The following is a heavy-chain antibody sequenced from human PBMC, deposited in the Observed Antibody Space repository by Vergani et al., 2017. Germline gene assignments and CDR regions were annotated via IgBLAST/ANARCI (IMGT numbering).Heavy chain of an antibody. J-gene: IGHJ4*02. CDR1: GYTFTSYD. CDR2: MNPNSGNT. Sequence: QVQLVQSGAEVKKPGSSVKVSCKASGYTFTSYDINWVRQATGQGLEWMGWMNPNSGNTGYAQKFQGRVTMTRNTSISTAYMELSSLRSEDTAVYYCARGYSFSGSYPGGYWGQGTLVTVSS. CDR3: ARGYSFSGSYPGGY. V-gene: IGHV1-8*01. D-gene: IGHD1-26*01.